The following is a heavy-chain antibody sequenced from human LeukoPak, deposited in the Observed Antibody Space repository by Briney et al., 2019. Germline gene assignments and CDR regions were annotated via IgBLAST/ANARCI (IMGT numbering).Heavy chain of an antibody. Sequence: SETLSLTCTVSGGSISSGSYYWSWIRQPAGKGLEWIGRIYTSGSTNYNPSLKSRVTISVDTSKNQFSLKLSSVAAADTAVYYCARADLIYGDYVSGKSWWFDPWGQGTLVTVSS. CDR2: IYTSGST. D-gene: IGHD4-17*01. J-gene: IGHJ5*02. CDR3: ARADLIYGDYVSGKSWWFDP. CDR1: GGSISSGSYY. V-gene: IGHV4-61*02.